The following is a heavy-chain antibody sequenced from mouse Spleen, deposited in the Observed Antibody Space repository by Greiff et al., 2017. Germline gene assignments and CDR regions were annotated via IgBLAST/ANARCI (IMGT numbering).Heavy chain of an antibody. CDR2: VYPYNGGT. V-gene: IGHV1-36*01. D-gene: IGHD1-2*01. CDR1: GYTFTEYT. J-gene: IGHJ3*01. CDR3: TRRGYYGPGAY. Sequence: VQLKESGPELVKPGASVKISCKTSGYTFTEYTMHWVKQSHGKSLEWIGLVYPYNGGTSYNQKFKGKATLTVDTSSSTAYMELNSLTSEDSAVYYCTRRGYYGPGAYWGQGTLVTVSA.